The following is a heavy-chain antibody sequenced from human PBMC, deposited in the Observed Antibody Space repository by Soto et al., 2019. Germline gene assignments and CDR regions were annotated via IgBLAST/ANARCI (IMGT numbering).Heavy chain of an antibody. CDR1: GFTFSSYS. V-gene: IGHV3-21*01. Sequence: EVQLVESVGGLVKPGGSLRLSCAASGFTFSSYSMNWVRQAPGKGLEWVSSISSSSSYIYYADSVKGRFTISRDNAKNSLYLQMNSLRAEDTAVYYCARDSNLDSGSGTLNGIEVWGQGTTVTVSS. D-gene: IGHD3-10*01. CDR3: ARDSNLDSGSGTLNGIEV. CDR2: ISSSSSYI. J-gene: IGHJ6*02.